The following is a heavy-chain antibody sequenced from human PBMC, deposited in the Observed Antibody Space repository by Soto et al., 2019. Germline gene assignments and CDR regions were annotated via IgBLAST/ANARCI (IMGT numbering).Heavy chain of an antibody. Sequence: GGSLRLSCAASGFTFSSYSMNWVRQAPGKGLEWVSYISSSSSTIYYADSVKGRFTISRDNAKNSLYLQMNSLRAEDTAVYYCARVRSGCSGGSCYSGWFDPWGQGTLVTVSS. D-gene: IGHD2-15*01. CDR1: GFTFSSYS. V-gene: IGHV3-48*04. J-gene: IGHJ5*02. CDR2: ISSSSSTI. CDR3: ARVRSGCSGGSCYSGWFDP.